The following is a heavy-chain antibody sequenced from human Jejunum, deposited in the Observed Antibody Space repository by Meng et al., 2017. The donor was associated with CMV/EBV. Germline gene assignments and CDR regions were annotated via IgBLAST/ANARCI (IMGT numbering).Heavy chain of an antibody. CDR3: ARLSDS. CDR2: VKSHSTFI. V-gene: IGHV3-21*01. J-gene: IGHJ4*02. CDR1: GFSLSDYS. Sequence: SLRLSCAASGFSLSDYSINWVRQAPGKGLEWVSSVKSHSTFIYYADSVKGRFTISRDNAENSLHLQMNSLRAEDTAVYFCARLSDSWGQGTLVTVSS.